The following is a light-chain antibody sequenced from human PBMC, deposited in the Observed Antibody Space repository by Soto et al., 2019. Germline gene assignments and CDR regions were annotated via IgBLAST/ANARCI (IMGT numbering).Light chain of an antibody. Sequence: QSVLTQPPSASGTPGQRVTISCSGSNSNIGRHTVNWHQQLPGTAPKLLIYTDNQRPSGVPDRFSDSKSGTSASLAISALQSEDEADYYCAAWDDSLGAWVFGGGTKVTVL. CDR1: NSNIGRHT. J-gene: IGLJ3*02. CDR3: AAWDDSLGAWV. V-gene: IGLV1-44*01. CDR2: TDN.